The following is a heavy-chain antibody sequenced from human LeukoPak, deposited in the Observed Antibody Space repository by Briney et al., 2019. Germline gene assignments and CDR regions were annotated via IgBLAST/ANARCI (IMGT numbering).Heavy chain of an antibody. CDR1: GFAFSSFG. D-gene: IGHD3-10*01. V-gene: IGHV3-23*01. CDR3: ARKSASGNYPLDY. J-gene: IGHJ4*02. Sequence: GGSLRLSCAASGFAFSSFGMSWVRQAPGKGLEWVSAINYHGGNTYYADSVKGRFTISRDNSNNTLHLQINSLRAEDTALYYCARKSASGNYPLDYWGQGTLVTVSS. CDR2: INYHGGNT.